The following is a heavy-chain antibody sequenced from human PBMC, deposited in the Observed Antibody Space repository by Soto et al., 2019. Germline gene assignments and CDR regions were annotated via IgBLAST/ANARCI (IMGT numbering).Heavy chain of an antibody. CDR1: GFTFSSYG. J-gene: IGHJ6*02. Sequence: GGSLRLSCAASGFTFSSYGMHWVRQAPGKGLEWVAVIWYDGSNKYYADSVKGRFTISRDNSKNTLYLQMNSLRAEDTAVYYCARDRKVGPGYYYYYGMDVWGQGTTVTVSS. CDR3: ARDRKVGPGYYYYYGMDV. D-gene: IGHD2-15*01. CDR2: IWYDGSNK. V-gene: IGHV3-33*01.